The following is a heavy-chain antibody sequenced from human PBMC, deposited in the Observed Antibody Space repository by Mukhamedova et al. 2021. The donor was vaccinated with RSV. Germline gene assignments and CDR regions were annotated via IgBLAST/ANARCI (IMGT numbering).Heavy chain of an antibody. CDR3: ARSLGAWFGELFWNPFDY. CDR2: ISSSGSTI. V-gene: IGHV3-11*04. Sequence: VRQAPGKGLEWVSYISSSGSTIYYADSVKGRFTISRDNAKNSLYLQMNSLRAEDTAVYYCARSLGAWFGELFWNPFDYWGQGTL. J-gene: IGHJ4*02. D-gene: IGHD3-10*01.